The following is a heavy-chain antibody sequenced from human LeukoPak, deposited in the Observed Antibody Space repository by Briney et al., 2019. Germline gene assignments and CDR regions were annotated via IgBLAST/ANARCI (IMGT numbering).Heavy chain of an antibody. CDR2: IIGSGVAT. D-gene: IGHD1-26*01. CDR3: ARDYRYSGVYQFDY. J-gene: IGHJ4*02. CDR1: GFTFSSYA. Sequence: GGSLRLSCAASGFTFSSYAMSWVRQAPGKGLEWVSIIIGSGVATYYADSVKGRFSITRDNAKNSLFLQMNSLRAEDTAVYYCARDYRYSGVYQFDYWGQGTLVTVSS. V-gene: IGHV3-23*01.